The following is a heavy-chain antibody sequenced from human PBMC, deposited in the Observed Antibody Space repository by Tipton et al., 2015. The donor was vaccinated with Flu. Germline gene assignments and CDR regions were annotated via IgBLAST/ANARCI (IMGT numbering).Heavy chain of an antibody. CDR2: ISHSGST. CDR1: GDSIGSGYY. Sequence: GLVKPSETLSLTCSVSGDSIGSGYYWGWIRQPPGKGLEWIGSISHSGSTYYNPSLKSRVTISVDTFKNQFSLKLSSVTAADTAVYYCATTTYYYGSGSHDYWGQGTLVTVSS. V-gene: IGHV4-38-2*01. J-gene: IGHJ4*02. CDR3: ATTTYYYGSGSHDY. D-gene: IGHD3-10*01.